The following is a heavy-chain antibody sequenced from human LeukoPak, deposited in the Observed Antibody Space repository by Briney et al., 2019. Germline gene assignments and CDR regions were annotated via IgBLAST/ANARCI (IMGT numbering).Heavy chain of an antibody. V-gene: IGHV1-2*02. D-gene: IGHD3-22*01. CDR2: INPNSGGT. CDR1: GYTSTGYY. J-gene: IGHJ4*02. CDR3: ARDGSSAINYYDK. Sequence: ASVKVSCKASGYTSTGYYMHWVRQAPGQGLEWMGWINPNSGGTNYAQKFQGRVTMTRDTSISTAYMELSRLRSDDTAVYYCARDGSSAINYYDKWGQGTLVTVSS.